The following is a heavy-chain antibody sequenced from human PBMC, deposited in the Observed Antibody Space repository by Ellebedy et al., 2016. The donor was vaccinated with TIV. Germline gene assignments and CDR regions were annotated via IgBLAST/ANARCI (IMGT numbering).Heavy chain of an antibody. CDR3: ARGDSSGYVFDY. CDR1: GGSFSGYY. D-gene: IGHD3-22*01. V-gene: IGHV4-34*01. J-gene: IGHJ4*02. Sequence: SETLSLXXAVYGGSFSGYYWTWVRQSPGKGLQWIGEINHSGNTHCNPSLKSRVTISVDTSKNQFSLKVNSVTAADTAVYYCARGDSSGYVFDYWGQGTLVTVSS. CDR2: INHSGNT.